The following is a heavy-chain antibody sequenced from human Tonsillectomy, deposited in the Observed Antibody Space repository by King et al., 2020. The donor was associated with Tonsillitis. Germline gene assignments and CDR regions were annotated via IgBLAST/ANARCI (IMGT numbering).Heavy chain of an antibody. CDR3: AGVSTHYYYYYMDV. D-gene: IGHD2-2*01. CDR2: IYTSGST. V-gene: IGHV4-61*02. J-gene: IGHJ6*03. Sequence: QLQESGPGLVKPSQTLSLTCTVSGGSISSGSYYWRWIRQPAGQGLEWIGRIYTSGSTNYNPSLKSRVTMSVDTSKNQFSLKLSSVTAADTAVYYCAGVSTHYYYYYMDVWGKGTTVTVSS. CDR1: GGSISSGSYY.